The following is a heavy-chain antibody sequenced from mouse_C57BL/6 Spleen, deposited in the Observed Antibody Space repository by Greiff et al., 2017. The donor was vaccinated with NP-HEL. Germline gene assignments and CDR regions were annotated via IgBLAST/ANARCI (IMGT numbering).Heavy chain of an antibody. D-gene: IGHD2-4*01. CDR3: AIVYYDLSY. V-gene: IGHV1-54*01. CDR1: GYAFTNYL. CDR2: INPGSGGT. J-gene: IGHJ3*01. Sequence: QVQLQQSGAELVRPGTSVKVSCKASGYAFTNYLIEWVKQRPGQGLEWIGVINPGSGGTNYNEKFKGKATLTADKSSSTAYMQLSSLTSEDSAVYVCAIVYYDLSYGGQGTLVTVSA.